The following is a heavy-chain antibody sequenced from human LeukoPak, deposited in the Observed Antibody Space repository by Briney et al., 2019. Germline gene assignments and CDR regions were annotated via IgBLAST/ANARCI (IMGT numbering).Heavy chain of an antibody. CDR3: VRDSRYGSGWFEDGLDF. Sequence: AEILSLTCTVSGDSFRSYYWSWIPQPPGQGLKWLRHINDRGRTNYNPSLQGRVTISIDTSKNQFSLKVNSVTAADTAVYYCVRDSRYGSGWFEDGLDFWGQGTTVTVSS. CDR1: GDSFRSYY. J-gene: IGHJ6*02. CDR2: INDRGRT. V-gene: IGHV4-59*13. D-gene: IGHD6-13*01.